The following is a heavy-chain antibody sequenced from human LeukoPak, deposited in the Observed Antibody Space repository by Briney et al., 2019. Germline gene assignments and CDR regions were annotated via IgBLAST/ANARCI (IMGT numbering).Heavy chain of an antibody. V-gene: IGHV3-7*01. CDR1: GFTFSSSW. CDR3: TRDSGYNAFDI. D-gene: IGHD5-12*01. J-gene: IGHJ3*02. Sequence: GGSLRLSCAASGFTFSSSWMAWVRQAPGKGLEWVGNIKEDGTAKNYVVSVRGRFTISRDNAKNSLYLQMNSLRGEDTAVNYCTRDSGYNAFDIWGQGTMVTVSS. CDR2: IKEDGTAK.